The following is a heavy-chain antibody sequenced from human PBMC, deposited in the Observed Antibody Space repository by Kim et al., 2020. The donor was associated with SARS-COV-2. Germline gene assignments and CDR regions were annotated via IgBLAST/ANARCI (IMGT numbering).Heavy chain of an antibody. D-gene: IGHD4-17*01. Sequence: ASVKVSCKASGNTFSNYYIHWVRQAPGQGLEWMGILNPRGGMTANAQSFQGRVTLTKDTSTTTVYMEMSSLRSEDTATYYCAYSEAVTIDYWGQGTLVIVSS. CDR1: GNTFSNYY. CDR2: LNPRGGMT. V-gene: IGHV1-46*01. CDR3: AYSEAVTIDY. J-gene: IGHJ4*02.